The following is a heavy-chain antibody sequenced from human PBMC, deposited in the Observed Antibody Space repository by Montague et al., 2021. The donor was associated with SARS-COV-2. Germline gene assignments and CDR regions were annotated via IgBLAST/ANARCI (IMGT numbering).Heavy chain of an antibody. D-gene: IGHD2-15*01. V-gene: IGHV1-8*01. CDR2: MNPNNDNR. CDR3: ARAEYCSGGSCGYYYYGMDV. J-gene: IGHJ6*02. CDR1: GYTFTNYD. Sequence: SVKVSCKASGYTFTNYDINWVRQAPGQGLEWMGWMNPNNDNRGYTQKFEGRVTMTRNTFISTAYMELSSLRSEDTAVYYCARAEYCSGGSCGYYYYGMDVWGQGTSVTVSS.